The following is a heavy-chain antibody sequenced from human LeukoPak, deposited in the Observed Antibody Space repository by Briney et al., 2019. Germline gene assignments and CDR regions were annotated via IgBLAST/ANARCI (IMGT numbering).Heavy chain of an antibody. CDR3: ARKTYDSSGLIPHPGVFDI. V-gene: IGHV4-4*07. CDR1: GGSISSYY. D-gene: IGHD3-22*01. CDR2: IYTTGST. Sequence: PSETLSLTCTVSGGSISSYYWSWIRQPAGKGLEWIGRIYTTGSTNYNPSLKSRVTISIDTSKNQFSLKLSSVTAADTAVYYCARKTYDSSGLIPHPGVFDIWGQGTMVTVSS. J-gene: IGHJ3*02.